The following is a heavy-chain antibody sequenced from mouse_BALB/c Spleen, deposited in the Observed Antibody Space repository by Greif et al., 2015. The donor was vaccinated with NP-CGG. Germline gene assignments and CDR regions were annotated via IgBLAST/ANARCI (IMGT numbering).Heavy chain of an antibody. CDR2: ISSGSSTI. Sequence: EVQLVESGGGLVQPGGPRKLSCAASGFTFSSFGMHWVRQAPEKGLEWVAYISSGSSTIYYADTVKGRFTISRDNPKNTLFLQMTSLRSEDTAMYYCARLFDYWGQGTTLTVSS. CDR3: ARLFDY. J-gene: IGHJ2*01. V-gene: IGHV5-17*02. CDR1: GFTFSSFG.